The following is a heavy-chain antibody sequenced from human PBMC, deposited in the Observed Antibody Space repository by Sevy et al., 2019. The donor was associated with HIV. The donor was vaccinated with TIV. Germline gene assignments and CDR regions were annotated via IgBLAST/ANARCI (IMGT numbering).Heavy chain of an antibody. Sequence: GGSLRLSCAASGFTFSNYWMTWVRQAPGKGLEWVAHIKQDGSEKHYVDSVKGRFTISRDKSKNSVYLQMNSLGAEDTAVYFCAREGYYDYIWGSYRYFNDYWGQGTLVTVSS. CDR3: AREGYYDYIWGSYRYFNDY. V-gene: IGHV3-7*03. CDR1: GFTFSNYW. J-gene: IGHJ4*02. D-gene: IGHD3-16*02. CDR2: IKQDGSEK.